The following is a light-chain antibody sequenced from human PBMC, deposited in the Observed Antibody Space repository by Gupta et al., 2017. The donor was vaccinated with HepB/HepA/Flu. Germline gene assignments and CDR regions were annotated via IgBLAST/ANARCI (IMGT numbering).Light chain of an antibody. V-gene: IGKV2-28*01. J-gene: IGKJ1*01. CDR1: QSLLHSNGFNY. CDR2: LGS. Sequence: EIVMTQSPLSLPVTPGEPASISCSSSQSLLHSNGFNYLDWYLQKPDQSPQLLIYLGSNRASGVPDRVSGSGSGTDCTRKISRVEAEDVGVYYCMQARQTPWTFGQGTRVEIK. CDR3: MQARQTPWT.